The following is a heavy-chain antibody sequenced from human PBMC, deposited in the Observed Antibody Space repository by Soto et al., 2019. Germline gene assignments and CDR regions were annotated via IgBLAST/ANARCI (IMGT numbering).Heavy chain of an antibody. CDR2: ISSSSSYI. V-gene: IGHV3-21*01. CDR1: GFTFSSYS. CDR3: ARDTGALTYYYDSSGGYYGMDV. Sequence: EVQLVESGGGLVKPGGSLRLSCAASGFTFSSYSMNWVRQAPGKGLEWVSSISSSSSYIYYADSVKGRFTISRDNAKNSLYLQMNSLRAEVTAVYYCARDTGALTYYYDSSGGYYGMDVWGQGTTVTVSS. J-gene: IGHJ6*02. D-gene: IGHD3-22*01.